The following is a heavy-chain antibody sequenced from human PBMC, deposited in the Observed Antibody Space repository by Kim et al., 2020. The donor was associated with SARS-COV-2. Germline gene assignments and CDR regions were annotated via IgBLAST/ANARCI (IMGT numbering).Heavy chain of an antibody. D-gene: IGHD3-3*01. CDR1: GFTFSSYA. V-gene: IGHV3-30-3*01. J-gene: IGHJ4*01. CDR3: ARGGITIFGGTGMHFDY. CDR2: ISYDGSNK. Sequence: GGSLRLSCAASGFTFSSYAMHWVRQAPGKGLEWVAVISYDGSNKYYADSVKGRFTISRDNSKNTLYLQMNSLRAEDTAVYYCARGGITIFGGTGMHFDY.